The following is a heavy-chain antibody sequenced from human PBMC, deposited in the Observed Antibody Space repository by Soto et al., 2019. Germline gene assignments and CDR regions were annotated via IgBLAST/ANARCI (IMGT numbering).Heavy chain of an antibody. CDR1: CGSISSYY. CDR2: IYYSGST. J-gene: IGHJ6*02. CDR3: ARDLYSSSRGYYYYYYGMDV. V-gene: IGHV4-59*01. D-gene: IGHD6-6*01. Sequence: LSLTCTVSCGSISSYYWSWIRQPPGKGLEWIGYIYYSGSTNYNPSLKSRVTISVDTSKNQFSLKLSSVTAADTAVYYCARDLYSSSRGYYYYYYGMDVWGQGTTVTVSS.